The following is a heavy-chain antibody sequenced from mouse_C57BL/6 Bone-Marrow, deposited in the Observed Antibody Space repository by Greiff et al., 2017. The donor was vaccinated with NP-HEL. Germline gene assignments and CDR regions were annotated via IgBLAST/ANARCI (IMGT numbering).Heavy chain of an antibody. J-gene: IGHJ4*01. V-gene: IGHV1-85*01. CDR3: ARSGDYGSRNAMDY. CDR2: IYPRDGST. D-gene: IGHD1-1*01. Sequence: QVQLQQSGPELVKPGASVKLSCKASGYTFTSYDIHWVKQRPGQGLEWIGWIYPRDGSTKYNEKFKGKATLTVDTSSSTAYMELHSLTSEDSAVYFCARSGDYGSRNAMDYWGQGTSVTVSS. CDR1: GYTFTSYD.